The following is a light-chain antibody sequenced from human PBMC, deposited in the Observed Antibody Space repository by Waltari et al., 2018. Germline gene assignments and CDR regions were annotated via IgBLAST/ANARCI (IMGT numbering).Light chain of an antibody. Sequence: EAMMTQSPATLSVSPGDRATLSCRASQSVSNNVAWFQQKPGQAPSLLIYDASTRATGVQARFSGSGSGTEFTLTISSLQTEDFAVYYCQQYNNWPLYTFGQGTKLEIQ. CDR3: QQYNNWPLYT. J-gene: IGKJ2*01. V-gene: IGKV3-15*01. CDR2: DAS. CDR1: QSVSNN.